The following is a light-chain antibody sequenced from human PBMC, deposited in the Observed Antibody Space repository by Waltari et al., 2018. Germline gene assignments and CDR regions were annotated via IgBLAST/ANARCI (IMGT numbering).Light chain of an antibody. CDR2: KAS. Sequence: SYELTQPPSVSVSPGQTARITCSGDALPKQYAHWYQQKPGQVPVLVIYKASERPSGIPERFSGSSSGTTVTLTISGVQAEDEADYYCQSGDSSGVGVFGGGTKLTVL. CDR1: ALPKQY. CDR3: QSGDSSGVGV. V-gene: IGLV3-25*03. J-gene: IGLJ3*02.